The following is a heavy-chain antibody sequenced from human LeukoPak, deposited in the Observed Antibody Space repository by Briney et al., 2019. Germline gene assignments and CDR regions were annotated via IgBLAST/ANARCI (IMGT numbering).Heavy chain of an antibody. J-gene: IGHJ4*02. CDR1: GFTCSSYG. D-gene: IGHD1-1*01. CDR3: YGTSFGGPFDY. CDR2: ISSSSSTI. Sequence: TGGSLRLSCAGSGFTCSSYGMHWVRQAPGKGLEWVSYISSSSSTIYYADSVKGRFTISRDNAKNSLYLQMNSLRAEDTAVYYCYGTSFGGPFDYWGQGTLVTVSS. V-gene: IGHV3-48*01.